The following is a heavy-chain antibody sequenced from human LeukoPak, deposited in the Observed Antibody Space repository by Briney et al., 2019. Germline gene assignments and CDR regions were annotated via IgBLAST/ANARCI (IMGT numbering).Heavy chain of an antibody. V-gene: IGHV3-33*01. CDR1: GFTFSSYG. Sequence: PGGSLRLSCAASGFTFSSYGMHWVRQAPGKGLEWVAVIWYDGSNKYYADSVKGRFTISRDNSKNTLYLQMNSLRAEDTAVYYCAREVGYGSSWPNRRYNWFDPWGQGTLVTVSS. J-gene: IGHJ5*02. CDR2: IWYDGSNK. CDR3: AREVGYGSSWPNRRYNWFDP. D-gene: IGHD6-13*01.